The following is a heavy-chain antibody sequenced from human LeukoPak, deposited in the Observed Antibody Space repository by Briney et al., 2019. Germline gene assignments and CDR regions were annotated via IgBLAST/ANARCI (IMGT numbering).Heavy chain of an antibody. Sequence: GGTLRLSCAASGFTFSSYGMSWVRQAPGKGLEWVSAISGSGGSTYYADSVKGRFTISRDNSKNTLYLQMNSLRAEDTAVYYCAKDSTYYYDSSDLIVFWGQGTLVTVSS. J-gene: IGHJ4*02. V-gene: IGHV3-23*01. CDR3: AKDSTYYYDSSDLIVF. D-gene: IGHD3-22*01. CDR1: GFTFSSYG. CDR2: ISGSGGST.